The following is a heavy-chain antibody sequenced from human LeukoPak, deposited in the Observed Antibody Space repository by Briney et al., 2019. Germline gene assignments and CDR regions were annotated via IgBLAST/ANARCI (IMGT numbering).Heavy chain of an antibody. CDR1: GYSFTHHH. CDR2: INPSGGST. V-gene: IGHV1-46*01. CDR3: ARATWYGGNPSGAFDI. Sequence: ASVKVSCKASGYSFTHHHLHWVRQAPGQGLEWMGIINPSGGSTSYAQKFQDRVTMTRDTSTSTVYMELNSLRSEDTAVYYCARATWYGGNPSGAFDIWGQGTMVTVFS. D-gene: IGHD4/OR15-4a*01. J-gene: IGHJ3*02.